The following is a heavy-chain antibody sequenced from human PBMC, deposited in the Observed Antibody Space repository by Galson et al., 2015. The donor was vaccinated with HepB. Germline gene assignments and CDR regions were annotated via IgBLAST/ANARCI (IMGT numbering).Heavy chain of an antibody. J-gene: IGHJ4*02. V-gene: IGHV3-30*18. Sequence: SLRLSCAASGFTFSSYGMHWVRQAPGKGLEWVAVISYDGSNKYYADSVKGRFTISRDNSKNTLYLQMNSLRAEDTAVYYCAKDPLRYSSGWYYFDHWGQGTLVTVSS. CDR3: AKDPLRYSSGWYYFDH. D-gene: IGHD6-19*01. CDR2: ISYDGSNK. CDR1: GFTFSSYG.